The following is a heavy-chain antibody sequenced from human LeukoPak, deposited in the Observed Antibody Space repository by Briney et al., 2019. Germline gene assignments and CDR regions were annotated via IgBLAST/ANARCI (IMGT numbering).Heavy chain of an antibody. V-gene: IGHV1-2*02. CDR2: INPNSGGT. D-gene: IGHD1-26*01. J-gene: IGHJ3*02. CDR3: ATETGGNWRVDSGSYDRGAFDI. Sequence: ASVTVSCKASGYTFTGYYMHWVRQAPGQGLEWMGWINPNSGGTNYAQKFQGRVTMTRDTSISTAYMELSRLRSDDTAVYYCATETGGNWRVDSGSYDRGAFDIWGQGTMVTVSS. CDR1: GYTFTGYY.